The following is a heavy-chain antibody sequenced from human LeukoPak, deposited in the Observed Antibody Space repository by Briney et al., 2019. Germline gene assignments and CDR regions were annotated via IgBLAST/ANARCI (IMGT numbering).Heavy chain of an antibody. CDR1: GFTFSSYW. CDR3: ARQSKMIRGVIFLFDL. D-gene: IGHD3-10*01. Sequence: GGSLRLSCAASGFTFSSYWMHWVRQAPGKGPEWVAAIWYDGSNKYCADSVKGRFTISRDNSKDTLLLQMDSLRVDDTAVYYCARQSKMIRGVIFLFDLWGKGTRVTVSS. V-gene: IGHV3-33*08. J-gene: IGHJ3*01. CDR2: IWYDGSNK.